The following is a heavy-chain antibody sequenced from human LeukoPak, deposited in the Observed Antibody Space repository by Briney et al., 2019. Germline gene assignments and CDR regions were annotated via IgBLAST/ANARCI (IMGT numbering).Heavy chain of an antibody. V-gene: IGHV3-30*02. J-gene: IGHJ3*02. CDR3: AKVGYYGSGSYFAAFDI. D-gene: IGHD3-10*01. CDR2: IRYDGSNK. Sequence: GGSLRLSCAASGFTFSSYGMHWVRQAPGKGLEWVAFIRYDGSNKYYADSVKGRFTISRDNSKNTLYLQMNSLRAEDTAVYYCAKVGYYGSGSYFAAFDIWGQGTMVTVSS. CDR1: GFTFSSYG.